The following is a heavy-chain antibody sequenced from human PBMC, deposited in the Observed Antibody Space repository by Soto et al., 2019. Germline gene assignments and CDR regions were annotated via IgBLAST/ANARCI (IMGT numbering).Heavy chain of an antibody. D-gene: IGHD3-10*01. CDR2: INHRGST. V-gene: IGHV4-34*01. CDR3: AYITMVRRVITRHDS. Sequence: QVQLQQWGAGLLKPSETLSLTCAVYGGSFSGYYWSWIRQPPGQGLELIGEINHRGSTNYNPSPKSRATISVYPSKYQVSGKLNSVTAADTAVYYCAYITMVRRVITRHDSWGQGTLVTVSS. J-gene: IGHJ4*02. CDR1: GGSFSGYY.